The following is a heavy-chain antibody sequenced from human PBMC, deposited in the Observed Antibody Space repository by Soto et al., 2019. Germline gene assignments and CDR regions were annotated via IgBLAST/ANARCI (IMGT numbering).Heavy chain of an antibody. CDR3: GRDAVTKRDFYYYGMDV. CDR2: ISYSGST. V-gene: IGHV4-31*03. D-gene: IGHD4-4*01. J-gene: IGHJ6*02. Sequence: QVQLQESGPGLVKPSQTLSLTCTVSGGSIKNSGYYWSWIRQHQEKGLEWIGYISYSGSTDYAPSLKSRVTMSLDTSKNQFFLNLTSVTAADTAVYYCGRDAVTKRDFYYYGMDVWGRGTTVTVSS. CDR1: GGSIKNSGYY.